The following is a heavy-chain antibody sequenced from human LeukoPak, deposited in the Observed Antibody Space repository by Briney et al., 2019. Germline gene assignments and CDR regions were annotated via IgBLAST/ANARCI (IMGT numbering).Heavy chain of an antibody. Sequence: GRSLRLSCAASGFTFSSYAMHWVRQAPGKGLEWVAVISYDRSNKYYADSVKGRFTISRDNSKSTPYLQMNSLRAEDTAVYYCARGNDYGDPSYYYGMDVWGKGTTVTVSS. CDR1: GFTFSSYA. CDR2: ISYDRSNK. CDR3: ARGNDYGDPSYYYGMDV. D-gene: IGHD4-17*01. J-gene: IGHJ6*04. V-gene: IGHV3-30*04.